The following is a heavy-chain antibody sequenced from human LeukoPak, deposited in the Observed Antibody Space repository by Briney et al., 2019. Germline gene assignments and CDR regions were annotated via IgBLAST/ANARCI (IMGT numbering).Heavy chain of an antibody. CDR2: ISYDGSNK. D-gene: IGHD2-2*01. V-gene: IGHV3-30-3*01. CDR1: GFTFSNYA. J-gene: IGHJ6*03. Sequence: GRSLRLSCAASGFTFSNYAIHWVRQAPGKGLEWVAVISYDGSNKYYADSVKGRFTISRDNFKNTLYLQMNSLRAEDTAVYYCGVVVLTSEDYYYMDVWGKGTTVTVSS. CDR3: GVVVLTSEDYYYMDV.